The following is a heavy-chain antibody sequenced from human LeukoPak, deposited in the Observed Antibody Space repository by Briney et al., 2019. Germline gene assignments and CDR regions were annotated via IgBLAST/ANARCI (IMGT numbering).Heavy chain of an antibody. J-gene: IGHJ3*02. CDR3: VPLRDYSGNFDAFDI. D-gene: IGHD4-23*01. V-gene: IGHV3-48*03. Sequence: GGSLRLSCAGVGFFFRSYEMNWVRQAPGKGLEWVSYIRTSGTTIYYADSVQGRFTISRDNTNKLLYLQMNSLRAEETAIYYCVPLRDYSGNFDAFDIWGQGTMVTVSS. CDR2: IRTSGTTI. CDR1: GFFFRSYE.